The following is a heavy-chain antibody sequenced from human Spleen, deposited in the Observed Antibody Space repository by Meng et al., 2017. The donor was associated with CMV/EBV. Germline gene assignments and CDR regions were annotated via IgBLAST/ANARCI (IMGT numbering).Heavy chain of an antibody. V-gene: IGHV3-48*03. CDR3: ARYSTSNAFDI. Sequence: GGSLRLSCAASGFTFSTYEMNWVRQAPGKGLEWVSYMSSSGRNIYYADSVKGRFTISRDIAKNSLFLQMNSLRAEDTALYYCARYSTSNAFDIWGQGTMVTVSS. J-gene: IGHJ3*02. D-gene: IGHD2-2*01. CDR2: MSSSGRNI. CDR1: GFTFSTYE.